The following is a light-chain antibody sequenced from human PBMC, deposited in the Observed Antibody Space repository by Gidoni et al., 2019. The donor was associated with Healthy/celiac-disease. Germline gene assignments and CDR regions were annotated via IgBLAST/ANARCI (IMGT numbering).Light chain of an antibody. CDR1: NIGSKN. V-gene: IGLV3-9*01. CDR3: QVSDSSTVV. CDR2: RDS. J-gene: IGLJ2*01. Sequence: SYELTPPRSVSRALGQTARITWLGNNIGSKNEHWYQQQPRQAPVLVIYRDSNRPSGIPERFSGSNSGNTATRTISRAQAGDEADYYCQVSDSSTVVFGGGTKLTVL.